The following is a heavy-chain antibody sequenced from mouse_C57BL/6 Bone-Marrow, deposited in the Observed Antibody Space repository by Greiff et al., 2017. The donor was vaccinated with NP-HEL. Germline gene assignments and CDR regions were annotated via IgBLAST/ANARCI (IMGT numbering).Heavy chain of an antibody. CDR1: GYTFTSYW. CDR3: ARPYGSSYGDYYAMDY. V-gene: IGHV1-69*01. Sequence: QVQLQQPGAELVMPGASVKLSCKASGYTFTSYWMHWVKQRPGQGLEWIGEIDPSDSYTNYNQKFKGKSTLTVDKSSSTAYMQLSSLTSEDSAVYYCARPYGSSYGDYYAMDYWGQGTSVTVSS. J-gene: IGHJ4*01. CDR2: IDPSDSYT. D-gene: IGHD1-1*01.